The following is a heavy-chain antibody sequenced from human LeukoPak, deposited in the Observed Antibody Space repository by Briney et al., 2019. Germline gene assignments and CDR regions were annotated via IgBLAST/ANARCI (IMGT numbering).Heavy chain of an antibody. CDR2: ISGSGGST. Sequence: GGYLRLSCAASAFTFSSYAMRWDRPAPGKGLEWVSAISGSGGSTYYADSVKGRFTISRDNSKNTLYLQMNSLRAEDTAVYYCAKDLGYCSSTSCFLDYWGQGTLVTVSS. CDR3: AKDLGYCSSTSCFLDY. V-gene: IGHV3-23*01. J-gene: IGHJ4*02. CDR1: AFTFSSYA. D-gene: IGHD2-2*01.